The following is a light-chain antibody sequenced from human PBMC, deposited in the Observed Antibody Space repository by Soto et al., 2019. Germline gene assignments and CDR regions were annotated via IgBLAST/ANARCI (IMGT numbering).Light chain of an antibody. V-gene: IGKV3-15*01. CDR3: QQYNNWPPLT. J-gene: IGKJ4*01. CDR1: QSVSSN. CDR2: RAS. Sequence: EIVMTQSPATLSVSPGERATLSCRASQSVSSNLAWYQQKPGQAPRLLIYRASTRATGIPARFSGSGSGTEFTLTISSRQSEDFAVYYCQQYNNWPPLTFGGGTKVEIK.